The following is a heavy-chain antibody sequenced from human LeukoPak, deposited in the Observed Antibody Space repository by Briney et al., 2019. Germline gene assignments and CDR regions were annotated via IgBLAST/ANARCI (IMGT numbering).Heavy chain of an antibody. CDR2: IWYDGSNK. CDR1: GFTFSDYY. V-gene: IGHV3-33*08. D-gene: IGHD3-16*02. Sequence: GGSLRLSCAASGFTFSDYYMSWIRQAPGKGLEWVAVIWYDGSNKYYADSVKGRFTISRDNSKNTLYLQMNSLRAEDTAVYYCARGDYDYVWGSYRSRGYFDYWGQGTLVTVSS. J-gene: IGHJ4*02. CDR3: ARGDYDYVWGSYRSRGYFDY.